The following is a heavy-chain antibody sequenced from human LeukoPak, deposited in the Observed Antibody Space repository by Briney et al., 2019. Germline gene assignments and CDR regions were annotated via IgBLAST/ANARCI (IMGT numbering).Heavy chain of an antibody. Sequence: GGSLRLSCAASGFTFTTYALNRVRQTPGKGLEWVSTISGSGGTTYYADSVKGRFTISRDISKNTLYLQMNSLRAEDTAVYYCARRVTAAGFDYWGQGTLVTVSS. CDR3: ARRVTAAGFDY. V-gene: IGHV3-23*01. CDR1: GFTFTTYA. J-gene: IGHJ4*02. CDR2: ISGSGGTT. D-gene: IGHD6-13*01.